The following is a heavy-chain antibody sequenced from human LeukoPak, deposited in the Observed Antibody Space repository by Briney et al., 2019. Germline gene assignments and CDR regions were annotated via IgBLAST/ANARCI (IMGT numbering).Heavy chain of an antibody. J-gene: IGHJ4*02. V-gene: IGHV4-39*01. Sequence: SETLSLTCTVSGGSISSYYWGWIRQRPGKGLEWIGSIYYSGSTYYNPSLKSRVTISVDTSKNQFSLKLSSVTAADTAVYYCARHNVFSYSSGSKYYFDYWGQGTLVTVSS. D-gene: IGHD6-19*01. CDR1: GGSISSYY. CDR3: ARHNVFSYSSGSKYYFDY. CDR2: IYYSGST.